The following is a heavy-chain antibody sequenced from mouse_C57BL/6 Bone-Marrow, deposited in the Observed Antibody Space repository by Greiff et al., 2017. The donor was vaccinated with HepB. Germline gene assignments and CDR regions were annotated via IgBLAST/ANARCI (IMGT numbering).Heavy chain of an antibody. J-gene: IGHJ1*03. CDR3: ARGALYYGSSRGYFDV. Sequence: QVQLQQSGAELVMPGASVKLSCKASGYTFTSYWMHWVKQRPGQGLEWIGEIDPSDSYTNYNQKFKGKSTLTVDKSSSTAYMQLSSLTSEDSAVYYCARGALYYGSSRGYFDVWGTGTTVTVSS. CDR2: IDPSDSYT. D-gene: IGHD1-1*01. CDR1: GYTFTSYW. V-gene: IGHV1-69*01.